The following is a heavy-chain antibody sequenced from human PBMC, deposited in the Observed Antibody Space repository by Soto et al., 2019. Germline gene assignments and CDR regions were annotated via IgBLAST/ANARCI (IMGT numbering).Heavy chain of an antibody. CDR2: ISYVGSNK. J-gene: IGHJ6*02. Sequence: PGGTLRLSCAASGFTFGSYAMHWVRQAPGMGLEWVPFISYVGSNKYYADSVKGRFTISRDNSKNTLYLQMNSLRAEDTAVYYCANNRDSSGWYRYYYYYGMDVWGQGT. CDR3: ANNRDSSGWYRYYYYYGMDV. V-gene: IGHV3-30-3*01. D-gene: IGHD6-19*01. CDR1: GFTFGSYA.